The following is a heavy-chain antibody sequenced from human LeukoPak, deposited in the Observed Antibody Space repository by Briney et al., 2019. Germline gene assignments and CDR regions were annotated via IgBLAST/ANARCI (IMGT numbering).Heavy chain of an antibody. J-gene: IGHJ4*02. CDR1: GGSISNTNYY. CDR3: ARGDYGIDY. CDR2: IYYSGST. V-gene: IGHV4-39*07. Sequence: SETLSLTCTVSGGSISNTNYYWGWLRQPPGKGLEWIGTIYYSGSTYYNPSLKSRVTISADTSKNQFSLNLSSVTAADTAVYYCARGDYGIDYWGQGTLVTGSS. D-gene: IGHD4-17*01.